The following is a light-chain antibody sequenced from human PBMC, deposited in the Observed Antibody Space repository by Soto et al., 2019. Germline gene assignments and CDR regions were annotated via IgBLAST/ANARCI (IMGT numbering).Light chain of an antibody. J-gene: IGKJ2*01. CDR2: DVS. CDR3: QQYHHVPYT. Sequence: DIQMTQSPSSLSASVGDRVTITCRASQSISSYLNWYQQKPGKAPKLLIYDVSNLEAGVPSRFSGSASGAHFTFTITSLQPEDFATYYCQQYHHVPYTFGQGTKVEIK. V-gene: IGKV1-33*01. CDR1: QSISSY.